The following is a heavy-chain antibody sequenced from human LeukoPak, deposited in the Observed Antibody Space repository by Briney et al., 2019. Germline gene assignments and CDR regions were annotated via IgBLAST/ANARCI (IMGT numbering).Heavy chain of an antibody. CDR2: ISAYNANT. Sequence: ASVKVSCKASGYSFTTYGISWVRQAPGQGLEWMGWISAYNANTNYALKLQGWVTMTRDMSISTAYMELSRLRSDDTAVYYCAGETYYYGSGSSYNWFDPWGQGTLVTVSS. V-gene: IGHV1-18*01. CDR1: GYSFTTYG. D-gene: IGHD3-10*01. CDR3: AGETYYYGSGSSYNWFDP. J-gene: IGHJ5*02.